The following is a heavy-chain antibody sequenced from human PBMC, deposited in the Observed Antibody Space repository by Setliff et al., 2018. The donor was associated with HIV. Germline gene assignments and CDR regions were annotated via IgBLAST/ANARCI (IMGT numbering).Heavy chain of an antibody. V-gene: IGHV1-18*01. J-gene: IGHJ3*02. Sequence: ASVKVSCKASNYTFTSYGISWVRQAPGQGLEWMGWISPYNGNTNYAQNFQGRVTMTTDTSTSTAYMELRSLRSDDTAVYYCARGYNFWSGYYTNDAFDIWGQGTMVTVSS. CDR3: ARGYNFWSGYYTNDAFDI. CDR2: ISPYNGNT. D-gene: IGHD3-3*01. CDR1: NYTFTSYG.